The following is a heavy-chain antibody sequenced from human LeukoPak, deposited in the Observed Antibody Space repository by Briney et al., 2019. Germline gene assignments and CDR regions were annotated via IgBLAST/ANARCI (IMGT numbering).Heavy chain of an antibody. D-gene: IGHD2-15*01. CDR2: ISSGSRYI. CDR1: GFTFSAYS. J-gene: IGHJ5*02. V-gene: IGHV3-21*01. Sequence: GGSLRLSCAASGFTFSAYSMNWVRQAPGKGLEWVSSISSGSRYIYYADSVKGRFAISRDNAKDSLYLQMNSLRAEDTAVYYCAKCSGGNCCQSDDHWGQGTLVTVSP. CDR3: AKCSGGNCCQSDDH.